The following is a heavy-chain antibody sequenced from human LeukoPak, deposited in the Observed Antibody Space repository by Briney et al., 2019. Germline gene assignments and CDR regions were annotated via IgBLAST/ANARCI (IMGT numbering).Heavy chain of an antibody. J-gene: IGHJ6*02. V-gene: IGHV3-13*01. CDR2: ISTAGDT. CDR3: ARDGWGMDV. Sequence: GGSLRLSCAASGFTFSSYDMHWVRQVTGKGLEWVSAISTAGDTYYRGSVKGRFTISRENAKNSLYLQMNSLRAGDTAVYYCARDGWGMDVWGQGTTVTVSS. CDR1: GFTFSSYD. D-gene: IGHD6-19*01.